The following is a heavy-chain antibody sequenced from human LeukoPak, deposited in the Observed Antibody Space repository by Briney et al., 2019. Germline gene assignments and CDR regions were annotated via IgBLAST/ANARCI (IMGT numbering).Heavy chain of an antibody. V-gene: IGHV4-30-4*01. D-gene: IGHD1-26*01. CDR3: ARANSGSYFDY. CDR1: GGSMSSGDYF. Sequence: PSETLSLTCTVSGGSMSSGDYFWSWIHQPPGKGLEWIGYIYHSGNTYYNPSLKSRVTISIDTSKNQFFLKLNSVTAADTAVYYCARANSGSYFDYWGQGTLVTVSS. J-gene: IGHJ4*02. CDR2: IYHSGNT.